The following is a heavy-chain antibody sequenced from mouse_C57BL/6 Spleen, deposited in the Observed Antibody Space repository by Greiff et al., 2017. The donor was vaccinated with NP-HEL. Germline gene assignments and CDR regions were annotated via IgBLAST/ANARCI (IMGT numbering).Heavy chain of an antibody. CDR1: GYAFSSYW. Sequence: QVQLKQSGAELVKPGASVKISCKASGYAFSSYWMNWVKQRPGKGLEWIGQIYPGDGDTNYNGKFKGKATLTADKSSSTAYMQLSSLTSEDSAVYFCARSGGVYDGYYLAYWGQGTLVTVSA. D-gene: IGHD2-3*01. CDR2: IYPGDGDT. CDR3: ARSGGVYDGYYLAY. J-gene: IGHJ3*01. V-gene: IGHV1-80*01.